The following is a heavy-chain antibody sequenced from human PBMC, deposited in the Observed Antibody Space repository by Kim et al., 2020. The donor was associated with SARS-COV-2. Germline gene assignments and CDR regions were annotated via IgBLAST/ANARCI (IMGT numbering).Heavy chain of an antibody. J-gene: IGHJ5*02. Sequence: ASVKVSCKSSGYPFSTHAMNWVRLAPGQGLEWMGWINTNTGNPTYAQGFTGRFVFSLDTSVSTTYLQISSLKTEDTAIYYCTRSSPRWFDPWGQGPQVTVAA. CDR3: TRSSPRWFDP. V-gene: IGHV7-4-1*02. CDR1: GYPFSTHA. CDR2: INTNTGNP.